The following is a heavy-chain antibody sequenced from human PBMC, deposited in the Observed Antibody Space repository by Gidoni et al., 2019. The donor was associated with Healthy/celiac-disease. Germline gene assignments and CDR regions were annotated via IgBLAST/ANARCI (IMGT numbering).Heavy chain of an antibody. D-gene: IGHD6-19*01. CDR3: ARDVGYSSGWYRVDY. CDR1: GFTFRSYG. J-gene: IGHJ4*02. Sequence: QVQLVESGGGVVQPGRSLRLSCAASGFTFRSYGMHWVRQAPGKGLEGVAVIWYDGSNKYYADSVKGRFTIYRDNSKNTLYLQMSSLRAEDTAVYYCARDVGYSSGWYRVDYWGQGTLVTVSS. CDR2: IWYDGSNK. V-gene: IGHV3-33*01.